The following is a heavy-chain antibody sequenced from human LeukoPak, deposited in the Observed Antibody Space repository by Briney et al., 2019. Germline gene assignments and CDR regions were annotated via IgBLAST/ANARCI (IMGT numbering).Heavy chain of an antibody. V-gene: IGHV1-18*01. CDR2: ISAYNGNT. D-gene: IGHD3-22*01. CDR3: ARDQSYYDSSGYYYLSAFDI. J-gene: IGHJ3*02. Sequence: ASVKVSCKASGYTFTSYVISWVRQAPGQGLEWMGWISAYNGNTNYAQKLQGRVTMTTDTSTSTAYMELRSLRSDDTAVYYCARDQSYYDSSGYYYLSAFDIWGQGTMVTVSS. CDR1: GYTFTSYV.